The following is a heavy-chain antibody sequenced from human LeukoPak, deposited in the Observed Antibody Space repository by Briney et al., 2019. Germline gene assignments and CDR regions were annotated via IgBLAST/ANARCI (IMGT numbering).Heavy chain of an antibody. CDR1: GFTFSSYA. J-gene: IGHJ4*02. CDR2: INPNSGGT. Sequence: GGSLRLSCAASGFTFSSYAMHWVRQAPGKGLEWMGWINPNSGGTNYAQKFQGRVTMTRDTSISTVYMELSSLRSEDTAVYYCARDLPHYYDSPLGGFDYWGQGTLVTVSS. CDR3: ARDLPHYYDSPLGGFDY. V-gene: IGHV1-2*02. D-gene: IGHD3-22*01.